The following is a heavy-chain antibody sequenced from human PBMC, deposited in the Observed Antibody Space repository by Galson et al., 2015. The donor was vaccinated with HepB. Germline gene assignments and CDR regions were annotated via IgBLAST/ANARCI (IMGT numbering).Heavy chain of an antibody. CDR2: INLSGGST. D-gene: IGHD6-19*01. V-gene: IGHV1-46*01. J-gene: IGHJ4*02. CDR1: GYTFTSYY. CDR3: ARSIAVAGTVSDD. Sequence: SVKVSCKASGYTFTSYYMHWVRQAPGQGLGWMGIINLSGGSTSYAQKFQGRVTMTRDTSTSTVYMELSSLRSEDTAVYYCARSIAVAGTVSDDWGQGTLVTVSS.